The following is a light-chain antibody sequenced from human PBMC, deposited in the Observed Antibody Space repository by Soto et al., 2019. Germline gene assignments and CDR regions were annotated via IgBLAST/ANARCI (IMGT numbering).Light chain of an antibody. CDR3: QQYNVWPLT. V-gene: IGKV3-15*01. J-gene: IGKJ4*02. CDR2: VAS. CDR1: QSVNSN. Sequence: EIVMTQSPVTLSVSPGDRATLSCRASQSVNSNLAWYQQKPGQTPKLLIYVASTRATGIPARFSGSGSGTEFTLTIRSLQSEDFAVYSCQQYNVWPLTFGGGTKVEFK.